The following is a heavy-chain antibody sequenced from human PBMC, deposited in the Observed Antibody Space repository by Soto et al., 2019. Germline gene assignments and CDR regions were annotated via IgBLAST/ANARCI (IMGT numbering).Heavy chain of an antibody. CDR1: GYTFTSYA. CDR3: ARGDGSGYDLFDY. CDR2: INAGNGNT. V-gene: IGHV1-3*01. Sequence: ASVKVSCKASGYTFTSYAMHWVRQAPGQRLEWMGWINAGNGNTKYSQKFQGRVTITRDTSASTAYMELSSLRSEDTAVYYCARGDGSGYDLFDYWGQGTLVTVSS. J-gene: IGHJ4*02. D-gene: IGHD5-12*01.